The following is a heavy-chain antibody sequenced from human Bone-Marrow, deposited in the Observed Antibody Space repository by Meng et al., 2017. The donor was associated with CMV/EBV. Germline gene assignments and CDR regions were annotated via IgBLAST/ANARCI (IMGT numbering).Heavy chain of an antibody. V-gene: IGHV3-7*01. J-gene: IGHJ4*02. CDR1: GFTFSSYW. CDR2: IKQDGSEK. CDR3: ARDRGIPECYYFDY. D-gene: IGHD3-3*01. Sequence: GGSLRLSCAASGFTFSSYWMSWVRQAPGKGLEWVANIKQDGSEKYYVDSVKGRFIISRDNAKNSLFLQMNSLRAEDTAVYYCARDRGIPECYYFDYWGQGTPVTVSS.